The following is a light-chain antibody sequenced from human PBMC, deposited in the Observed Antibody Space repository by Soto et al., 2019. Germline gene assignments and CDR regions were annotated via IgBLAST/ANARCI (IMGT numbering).Light chain of an antibody. J-gene: IGLJ2*01. CDR2: RNN. CDR3: AAWDDSLSGYVV. V-gene: IGLV1-47*01. CDR1: SYNIGSNY. Sequence: QSVLTQPPSASWTPGQRVTISCSGSSYNIGSNYVYWYQQLPGTAPKLLIYRNNQRPSGVPDRFSGSKSGTSASLAISGLRSEDEADYYCAAWDDSLSGYVVFGGGTELTVL.